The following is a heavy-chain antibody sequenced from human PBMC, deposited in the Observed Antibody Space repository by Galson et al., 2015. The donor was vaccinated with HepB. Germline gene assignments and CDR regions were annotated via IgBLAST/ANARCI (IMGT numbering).Heavy chain of an antibody. Sequence: SVKVSCEASGYTFTGYYMHWVRQAPGQGLEWMAWINPNSGGTNYAEKVQGRVTMSRDTSNSTAYMELSRLRSDDTAVYYCARTIGWGMTTAFDIWGQGTLVTVSS. J-gene: IGHJ3*02. V-gene: IGHV1-2*02. CDR3: ARTIGWGMTTAFDI. D-gene: IGHD4-11*01. CDR2: INPNSGGT. CDR1: GYTFTGYY.